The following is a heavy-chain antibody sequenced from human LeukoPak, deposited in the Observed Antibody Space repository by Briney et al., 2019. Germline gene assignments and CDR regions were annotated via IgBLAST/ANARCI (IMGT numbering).Heavy chain of an antibody. Sequence: GESLKISCKGSGYSFTSYWIGWVRQMPGKGLEWMGIIYPGDSDTRYSPSFQGQVTISADKSISTAYLQWSNLKASDTAMYYCARRLVPYYDILTGYLGAAFDIWGQGTMVTVSS. D-gene: IGHD3-9*01. CDR3: ARRLVPYYDILTGYLGAAFDI. J-gene: IGHJ3*02. CDR1: GYSFTSYW. V-gene: IGHV5-51*01. CDR2: IYPGDSDT.